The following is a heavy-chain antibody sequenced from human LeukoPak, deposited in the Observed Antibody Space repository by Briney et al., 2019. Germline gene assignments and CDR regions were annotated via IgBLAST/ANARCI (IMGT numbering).Heavy chain of an antibody. V-gene: IGHV4-59*01. CDR3: ARVYYDILTGYYGSLYFDY. CDR2: IYYSGST. CDR1: GVSISSYY. D-gene: IGHD3-9*01. J-gene: IGHJ4*02. Sequence: PSETLSLTCTVSGVSISSYYWSWIRQPPGKGLEWIGYIYYSGSTNYNPSLKSRVTISVDTSKNQFSLKLSSVTAADTAVYYCARVYYDILTGYYGSLYFDYWGQGTLVTVSS.